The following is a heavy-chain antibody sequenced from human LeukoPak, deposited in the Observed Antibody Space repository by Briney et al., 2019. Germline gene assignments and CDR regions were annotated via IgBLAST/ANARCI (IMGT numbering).Heavy chain of an antibody. Sequence: PGGSLRLSCAASGFTFSSYSMNWVRQAPGKGLEWVSSISSSSNYIYYADSLKGRFTISRDNAKNSLYLQMNSLRAEDTAVYYCAREYYDILTGYYNPPPCYMDVWGKGTTVTISS. CDR2: ISSSSNYI. V-gene: IGHV3-21*01. CDR1: GFTFSSYS. CDR3: AREYYDILTGYYNPPPCYMDV. D-gene: IGHD3-9*01. J-gene: IGHJ6*03.